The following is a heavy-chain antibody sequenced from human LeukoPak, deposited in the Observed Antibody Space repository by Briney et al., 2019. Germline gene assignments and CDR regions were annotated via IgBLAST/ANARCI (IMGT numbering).Heavy chain of an antibody. CDR2: IIPIFGTA. CDR1: GGTFISYA. Sequence: SVKVSCKASGGTFISYAISWVRQAPGQGLEWMGGIIPIFGTANYAQKVQGRVTITADESTSTAYMELSSLRSEDTAVYYCARAAMTTVVTTDYWGQGTLVTVSS. CDR3: ARAAMTTVVTTDY. J-gene: IGHJ4*02. D-gene: IGHD4-23*01. V-gene: IGHV1-69*13.